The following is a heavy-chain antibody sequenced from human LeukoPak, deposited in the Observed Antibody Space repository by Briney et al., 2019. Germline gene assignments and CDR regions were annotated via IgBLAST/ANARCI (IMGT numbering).Heavy chain of an antibody. Sequence: GGSLRLSCAASGFTFNDYAMYWVRQAPGKGLEWVSGLSWNSGTIGYADSVQGRFTIPRDNAKNSLYLQMNSLRAEDTAVYYCARDSGYSYGTYYFDYWGQGTLVTVSS. V-gene: IGHV3-9*01. CDR3: ARDSGYSYGTYYFDY. CDR1: GFTFNDYA. J-gene: IGHJ4*02. CDR2: LSWNSGTI. D-gene: IGHD5-18*01.